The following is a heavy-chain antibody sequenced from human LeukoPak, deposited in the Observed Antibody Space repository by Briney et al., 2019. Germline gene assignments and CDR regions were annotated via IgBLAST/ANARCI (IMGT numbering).Heavy chain of an antibody. D-gene: IGHD6-19*01. CDR1: GASISRYH. V-gene: IGHV4-4*07. CDR3: ARLKPEVAGTTSFDY. J-gene: IGHJ4*02. Sequence: SETLSLTCTVSGASISRYHWTWTRQSAGKGLERIGRINSNGTTNYNPSLKSRVTISVDTSKNQFSLKLSSETAADTAVYYCARLKPEVAGTTSFDYWGQGTLVTVSS. CDR2: INSNGTT.